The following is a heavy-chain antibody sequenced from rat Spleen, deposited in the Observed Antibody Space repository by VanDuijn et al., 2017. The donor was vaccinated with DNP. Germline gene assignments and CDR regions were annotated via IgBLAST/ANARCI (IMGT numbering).Heavy chain of an antibody. CDR2: INTGGGNS. CDR1: GFIFRNYD. V-gene: IGHV5S23*01. D-gene: IGHD1-2*01. Sequence: EVQLVESGGGLIQPGRSLKLSCTASGFIFRNYDMAWVRQAPTKGLEWVASINTGGGNSYYRDSVKGRFTISSDNAYSTHYLQMDSLRSEDSATYYCASSYSSYIFDYWGQGVMVTVSS. CDR3: ASSYSSYIFDY. J-gene: IGHJ2*01.